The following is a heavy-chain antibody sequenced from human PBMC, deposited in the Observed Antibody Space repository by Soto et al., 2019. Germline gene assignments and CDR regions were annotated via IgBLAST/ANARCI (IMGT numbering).Heavy chain of an antibody. J-gene: IGHJ4*02. CDR2: IIPIFGTA. CDR1: GGTFSSYA. V-gene: IGHV1-69*13. CDR3: ARSLEAYQLLFRLDY. D-gene: IGHD2-2*01. Sequence: ASVKVSCKASGGTFSSYAISWVRQAPGQGLEWMGGIIPIFGTANYAQKFQGRVTITADESTSTAYMELSSLRSEDTAVYYCARSLEAYQLLFRLDYWGQGTLVTVSS.